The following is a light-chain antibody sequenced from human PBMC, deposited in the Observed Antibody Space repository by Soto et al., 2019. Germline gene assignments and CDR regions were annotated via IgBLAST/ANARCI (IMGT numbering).Light chain of an antibody. J-gene: IGKJ1*01. Sequence: EIXLTQXPXTLSXXPGXRATLXXRASQSXSSSYLAWYQQKPGQAPRPLIYGASSRAIGIPDRFSGSGSGTDYTLTISRLEPEDFAVYYCQQYGSSPWTFGQGTKVEIK. CDR2: GAS. CDR1: QSXSSSY. V-gene: IGKV3-20*01. CDR3: QQYGSSPWT.